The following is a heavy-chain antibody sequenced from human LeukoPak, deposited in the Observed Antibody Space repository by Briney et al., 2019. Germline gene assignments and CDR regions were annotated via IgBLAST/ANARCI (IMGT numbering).Heavy chain of an antibody. Sequence: ASVKVSCKASGYTFTSYYMHWVRQAPGQGLEWMGIINPSGGSTTYAQKFKGRATMTRDTSTSTVYMELSSLRSEDTAVYSCARAGVPATAIPADYWGQGTLVTVSS. J-gene: IGHJ4*02. D-gene: IGHD2-2*02. CDR3: ARAGVPATAIPADY. V-gene: IGHV1-46*01. CDR2: INPSGGST. CDR1: GYTFTSYY.